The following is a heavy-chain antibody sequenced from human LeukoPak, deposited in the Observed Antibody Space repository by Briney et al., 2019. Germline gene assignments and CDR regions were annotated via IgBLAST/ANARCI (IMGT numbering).Heavy chain of an antibody. J-gene: IGHJ4*02. D-gene: IGHD6-19*01. CDR2: IYSSGST. V-gene: IGHV4-59*08. CDR1: GGSISSYY. Sequence: SETLSLTCTVSGGSISSYYWSWIRQPPGKGLEWIGYIYSSGSTNYNPSLKSRVTISVDTSKNQFSLELSSVTAADTAVYYGARQGKSYSGGWYCDYWGQGTLVTVSS. CDR3: ARQGKSYSGGWYCDY.